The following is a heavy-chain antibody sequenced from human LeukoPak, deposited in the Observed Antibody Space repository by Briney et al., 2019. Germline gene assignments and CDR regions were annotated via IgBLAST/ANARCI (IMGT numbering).Heavy chain of an antibody. CDR3: ARDKVYCSGGSCYSGLDY. D-gene: IGHD2-15*01. CDR2: IYHSGST. Sequence: KTSGTLSLTCAVSGGSISSSNWRSWVRQPPGKGLEWIGEIYHSGSTNYNPSLKSRVTISVDKSKNQFSLKLSSVTAADTAVYYCARDKVYCSGGSCYSGLDYWGLGTLVTVSS. CDR1: GGSISSSNW. J-gene: IGHJ4*02. V-gene: IGHV4-4*02.